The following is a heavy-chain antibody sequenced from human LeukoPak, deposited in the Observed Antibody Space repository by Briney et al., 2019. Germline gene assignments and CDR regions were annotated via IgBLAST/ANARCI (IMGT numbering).Heavy chain of an antibody. CDR1: GFTFDDYA. J-gene: IGHJ3*02. V-gene: IGHV3-9*01. D-gene: IGHD3-9*01. Sequence: PGRSLRLSCAASGFTFDDYAMHWVRQAPGKGLEWVSGISWNSGSIGYADSVKGRFTISRDNAKNSLYLQINSLRAEDTALYYCAKATTYYDILTGYSHADAFDIWGQGTMVTVSS. CDR3: AKATTYYDILTGYSHADAFDI. CDR2: ISWNSGSI.